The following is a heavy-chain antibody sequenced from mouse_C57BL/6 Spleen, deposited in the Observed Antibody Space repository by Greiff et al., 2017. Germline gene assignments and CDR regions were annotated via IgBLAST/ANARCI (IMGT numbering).Heavy chain of an antibody. Sequence: VQLKESGPELVKPGASVKISCKASGYSFTDYNMNWVKQSNGKSLEWIGVINPNYGTTSYNQKFKGKATLTVDQSSSTAYMQLNSLTSEDSAVYYCARCEAYYSNYVPMDYWGQGTSVTVSS. CDR1: GYSFTDYN. D-gene: IGHD2-5*01. CDR3: ARCEAYYSNYVPMDY. J-gene: IGHJ4*01. V-gene: IGHV1-39*01. CDR2: INPNYGTT.